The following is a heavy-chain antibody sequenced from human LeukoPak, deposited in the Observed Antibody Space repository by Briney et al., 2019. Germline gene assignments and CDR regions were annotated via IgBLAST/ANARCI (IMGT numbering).Heavy chain of an antibody. V-gene: IGHV4-59*12. J-gene: IGHJ4*02. CDR3: ARDLWEYCSSTSCPVDY. Sequence: NPSETLSLTCTVSGGSISSYYWSWIRQPPGKGLEWIGSIYYSGSTYYNPSLKSRATISVDTSKNQFSLKLSSVTAADTAVYYCARDLWEYCSSTSCPVDYWGQGTLVTVSS. CDR2: IYYSGST. CDR1: GGSISSYY. D-gene: IGHD2-2*01.